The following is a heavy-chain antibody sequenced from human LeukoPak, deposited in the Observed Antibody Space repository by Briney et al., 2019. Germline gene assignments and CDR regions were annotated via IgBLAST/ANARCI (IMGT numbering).Heavy chain of an antibody. CDR1: GFTFRSYS. V-gene: IGHV3-48*01. Sequence: GGSLRLSCAAPGFTFRSYSMNWVRQAPGKGLEWLSYISSGSGTIYYADSVKGRFTISRDNAKNLLYLQMNRLRAEDTAVYYCAREFVLRYFEGYMDVWGKGTTVTVSS. D-gene: IGHD3-9*01. J-gene: IGHJ6*03. CDR2: ISSGSGTI. CDR3: AREFVLRYFEGYMDV.